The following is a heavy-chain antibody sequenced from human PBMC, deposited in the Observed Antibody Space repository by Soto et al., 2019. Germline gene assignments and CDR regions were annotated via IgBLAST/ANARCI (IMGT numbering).Heavy chain of an antibody. J-gene: IGHJ6*02. CDR1: GFTFDDYA. V-gene: IGHV3-9*01. Sequence: EVQLVESGGGLVQPGRSLRLSCAASGFTFDDYAMHWVRQAPGKGLEWVSGISWNSGSIGYADSVKGRFTISRDNSKNTLYLQMNSLRAEDTAVYYCARDLGSSWPSSRDYYGMDVWGQGTTVTVSS. CDR3: ARDLGSSWPSSRDYYGMDV. CDR2: ISWNSGSI. D-gene: IGHD6-13*01.